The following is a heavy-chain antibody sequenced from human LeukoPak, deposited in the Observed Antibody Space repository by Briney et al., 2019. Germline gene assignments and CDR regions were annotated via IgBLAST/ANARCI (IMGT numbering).Heavy chain of an antibody. D-gene: IGHD6-13*01. CDR3: ARASAGTLDLLDC. CDR1: GFTFSTYR. CDR2: ITSSSSYI. V-gene: IGHV3-21*01. Sequence: GGSLRLSCAASGFTFSTYRMSWVRQAPGKGLEWVSSITSSSSYIYYADSLKGRFIISRDNAKNSLYLQMNSLRVEDTAVYYCARASAGTLDLLDCWGQGTLVTVSS. J-gene: IGHJ4*02.